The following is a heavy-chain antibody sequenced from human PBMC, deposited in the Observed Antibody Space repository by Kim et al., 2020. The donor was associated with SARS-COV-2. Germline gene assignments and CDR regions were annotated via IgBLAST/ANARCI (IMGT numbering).Heavy chain of an antibody. CDR2: ISYDGSNK. Sequence: GGSLRLSCAASGFTFSSYGMHWVRQAPGKGLEWVAVISYDGSNKYYADSVKGRFTISRDNSKNTLYLQMNSLRAEDTAVYYCAKVSVPWGFGESEFDYWG. V-gene: IGHV3-30*18. CDR3: AKVSVPWGFGESEFDY. D-gene: IGHD3-10*01. J-gene: IGHJ4*01. CDR1: GFTFSSYG.